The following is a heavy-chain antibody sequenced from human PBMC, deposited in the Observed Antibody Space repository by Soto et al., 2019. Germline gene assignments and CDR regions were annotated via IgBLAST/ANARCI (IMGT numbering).Heavy chain of an antibody. D-gene: IGHD6-6*01. Sequence: EVQLVESGGGLVQPGGSLRLSCAASGFTFSSYEMNWVRQAPGKGLEWVSYISSSGSTIYYADSVKGRFTISRDNAKNELYLQMNSLRAADTAVYYCARERPIDSSSSGGGAFDIWGQGTMVTVSS. CDR3: ARERPIDSSSSGGGAFDI. V-gene: IGHV3-48*03. CDR1: GFTFSSYE. CDR2: ISSSGSTI. J-gene: IGHJ3*02.